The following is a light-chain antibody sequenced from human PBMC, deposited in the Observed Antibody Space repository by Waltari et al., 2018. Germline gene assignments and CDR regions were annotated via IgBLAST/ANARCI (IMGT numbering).Light chain of an antibody. V-gene: IGLV3-25*03. CDR2: KDT. J-gene: IGLJ2*01. Sequence: SYELTQPPSVSVSPGQTARITCSGDALPKQFAFWYQQKSGQAPVVVIYKDTERSSGIPDRISGSSSGTTVTLTISGAQAEDEADYYCQSGDSSGVVVFGGGTKLTVL. CDR3: QSGDSSGVVV. CDR1: ALPKQF.